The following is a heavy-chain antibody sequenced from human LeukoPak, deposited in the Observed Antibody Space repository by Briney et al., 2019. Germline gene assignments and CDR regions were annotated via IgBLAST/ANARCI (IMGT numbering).Heavy chain of an antibody. Sequence: ASVKVSCKASGYTFTGYYMHWVRQAPRQGLEWMGWINPNSGGTNYAQKFQGWVTMTRDTSISTAYMELSRLRSDDTAVYYCASSSSSWYGLSFDYWGQGTLVTVSS. D-gene: IGHD6-13*01. CDR2: INPNSGGT. V-gene: IGHV1-2*04. CDR1: GYTFTGYY. J-gene: IGHJ4*02. CDR3: ASSSSSWYGLSFDY.